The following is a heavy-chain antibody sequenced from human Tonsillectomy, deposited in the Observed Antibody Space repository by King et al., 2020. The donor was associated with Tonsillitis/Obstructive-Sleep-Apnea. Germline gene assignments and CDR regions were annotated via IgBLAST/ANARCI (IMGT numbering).Heavy chain of an antibody. CDR3: ARGRGAAAGIAGYSYYYMDV. Sequence: QLVQSGSELKKPGASVKVSCKASGYTFTSYAMNWVRQAPGQGLEWMGWINTNTGNPTYAQGFTGRFVFSLDTSVSTADLQISSLKADEAAVYYCARGRGAAAGIAGYSYYYMDVWGTGTTVTVSS. D-gene: IGHD6-13*01. CDR2: INTNTGNP. V-gene: IGHV7-4-1*02. J-gene: IGHJ6*03. CDR1: GYTFTSYA.